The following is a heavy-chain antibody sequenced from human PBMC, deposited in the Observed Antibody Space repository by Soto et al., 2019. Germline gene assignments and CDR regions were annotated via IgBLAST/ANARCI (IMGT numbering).Heavy chain of an antibody. J-gene: IGHJ6*02. D-gene: IGHD6-6*01. CDR2: ISGSGGST. CDR1: GFTFSSYA. V-gene: IGHV3-23*01. CDR3: AKDRVAARNYYYYGMDV. Sequence: GGSLRLSCAASGFTFSSYAMSWVRQAPGKGLEWVSAISGSGGSTYYADSVKGRFTISRDNSKNTLYLQMNSLRAEDTAVYYCAKDRVAARNYYYYGMDVWGQGTTVTVSS.